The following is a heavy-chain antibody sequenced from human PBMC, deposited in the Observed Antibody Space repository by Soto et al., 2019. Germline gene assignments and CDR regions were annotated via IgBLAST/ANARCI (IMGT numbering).Heavy chain of an antibody. CDR2: IGPESGAT. V-gene: IGHV1-2*02. J-gene: IGHJ4*02. Sequence: ASAKFSCKTSGYTFTGHYIHWVRQAPQQGPEWMGEIGPESGATRYAQKFRGRVTMTMDTSITTVYMELKNLSPDDTAVYYCGRGRSGQIVIFYWGQGAPVTVSS. CDR1: GYTFTGHY. CDR3: GRGRSGQIVIFY. D-gene: IGHD3-3*02.